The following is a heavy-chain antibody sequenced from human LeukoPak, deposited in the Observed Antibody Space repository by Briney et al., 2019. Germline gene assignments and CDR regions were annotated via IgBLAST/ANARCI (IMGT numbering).Heavy chain of an antibody. CDR3: ARVKYYYGSSGPYYYFYGMDV. CDR2: ISYSGST. V-gene: IGHV4-61*01. Sequence: SEALSLTCTVSGGSVSSGSYYWSWIRQPPGRGLEWIGYISYSGSTNYNPSLKSRVTISVDTSKNQFSLRLRSVTAADTAVYYCARVKYYYGSSGPYYYFYGMDVWGQGTTVAVSS. J-gene: IGHJ6*02. CDR1: GGSVSSGSYY. D-gene: IGHD3-22*01.